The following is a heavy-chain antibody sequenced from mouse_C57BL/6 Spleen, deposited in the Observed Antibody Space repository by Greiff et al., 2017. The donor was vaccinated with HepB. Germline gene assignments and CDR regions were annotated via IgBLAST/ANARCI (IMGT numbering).Heavy chain of an antibody. J-gene: IGHJ4*01. CDR1: GYTFTSYW. Sequence: QVQLQQPGAELVRPGSSVKLSCKASGYTFTSYWMHWVKQRPIQGLEWIGNIDPSDSETHYNQKFKDKATLTVDKSSSTAYMQLSSLTSEDSAVYYGARGGGYDGRGYYAMDYWGQGTSVTVSS. D-gene: IGHD2-2*01. V-gene: IGHV1-52*01. CDR3: ARGGGYDGRGYYAMDY. CDR2: IDPSDSET.